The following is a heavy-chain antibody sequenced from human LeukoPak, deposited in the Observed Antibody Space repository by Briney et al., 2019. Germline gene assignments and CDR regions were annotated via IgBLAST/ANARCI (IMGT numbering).Heavy chain of an antibody. D-gene: IGHD6-13*01. Sequence: GGSLRLSCTASGFTFGDYAMSWFRQAPGKGLEWVGLIRSKAYGGTTEYAASVKGRFTISRDDSKSIAYLQMNSLKTEDTAVYYCTRDGSIAAAVTGDYWGQGTLVTVSS. CDR2: IRSKAYGGTT. V-gene: IGHV3-49*03. J-gene: IGHJ4*02. CDR3: TRDGSIAAAVTGDY. CDR1: GFTFGDYA.